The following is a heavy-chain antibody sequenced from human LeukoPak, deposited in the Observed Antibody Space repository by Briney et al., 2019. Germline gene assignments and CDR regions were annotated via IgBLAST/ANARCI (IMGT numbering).Heavy chain of an antibody. J-gene: IGHJ4*02. CDR1: GGSISSSSYY. CDR3: ARQARVVPAAIRRGDIDY. CDR2: IYYSGST. Sequence: SETLSLXCTVSGGSISSSSYYWGWIRQPPGKGLEWIGSIYYSGSTYYNPSLKSRVTISVDTSKNQLSLKLSSVTAADTAVYYCARQARVVPAAIRRGDIDYWGQGTLVTVSS. V-gene: IGHV4-39*01. D-gene: IGHD2-2*01.